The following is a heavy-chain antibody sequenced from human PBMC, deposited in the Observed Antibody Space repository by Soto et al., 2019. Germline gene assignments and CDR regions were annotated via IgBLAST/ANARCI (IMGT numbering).Heavy chain of an antibody. J-gene: IGHJ4*02. CDR1: GFTFSSYG. CDR3: AKTFGRYCRGGSCHDY. D-gene: IGHD2-15*01. CDR2: ISYDGSNK. Sequence: QVQLVESGGGVVQPGRSLRLSCAASGFTFSSYGMHWVRQAPGKGLEWVAVISYDGSNKYYADSVKGRFTISRDNSKNTLYLQMNSLRAEDTAVYYCAKTFGRYCRGGSCHDYWGQGTLVTVSS. V-gene: IGHV3-30*18.